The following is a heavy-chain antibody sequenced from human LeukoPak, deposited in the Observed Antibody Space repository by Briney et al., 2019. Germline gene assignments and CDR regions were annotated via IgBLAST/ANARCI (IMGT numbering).Heavy chain of an antibody. CDR1: GFTFSSYA. J-gene: IGHJ4*02. CDR3: ARDRDKAHPDYSSADY. Sequence: GGSLRLSCAASGFTFSSYAMSWVRQAPGKGLEWVSAISGSGGSTYYADSVKGRFTISRDNSKNTLYLQMNSLRAEDTAVYYCARDRDKAHPDYSSADYWGQGTLVTVSS. CDR2: ISGSGGST. V-gene: IGHV3-23*01. D-gene: IGHD6-25*01.